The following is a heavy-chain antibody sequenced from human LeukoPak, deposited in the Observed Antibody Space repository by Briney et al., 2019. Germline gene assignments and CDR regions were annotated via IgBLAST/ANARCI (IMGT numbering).Heavy chain of an antibody. J-gene: IGHJ4*02. CDR1: GFTFSSYA. Sequence: GGSLRLSCAASGFTFSSYAMSWVRQAPGKGLEWVANIKQDGSENYYVDSVRGRFTISRDNAKNSLNLQMNSLRAEDTAVYYCARAGILTGHSTLYYFDYWGQGTLVTVSS. D-gene: IGHD3-9*01. CDR3: ARAGILTGHSTLYYFDY. CDR2: IKQDGSEN. V-gene: IGHV3-7*01.